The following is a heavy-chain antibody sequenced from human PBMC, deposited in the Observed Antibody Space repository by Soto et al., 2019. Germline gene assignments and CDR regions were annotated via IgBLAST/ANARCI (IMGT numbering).Heavy chain of an antibody. D-gene: IGHD6-19*01. CDR3: ARDRGLNSSGWNREPYYYYGMDV. J-gene: IGHJ6*02. V-gene: IGHV1-69*01. CDR1: GGTFSSYA. CDR2: IIPIFGTA. Sequence: QVQLVQSGAEVQKPGSSVKVSCKASGGTFSSYAISWVRQAPGQGLEWMGGIIPIFGTANYAQKFQGRVTITADESTSTAYMELSSLRSEDTAVYYCARDRGLNSSGWNREPYYYYGMDVWGQGTTVTVSS.